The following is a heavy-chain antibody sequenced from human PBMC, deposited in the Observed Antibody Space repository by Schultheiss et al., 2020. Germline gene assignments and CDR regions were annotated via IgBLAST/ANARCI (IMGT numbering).Heavy chain of an antibody. CDR3: AREDTVGRWFDP. CDR2: IYYSGST. D-gene: IGHD3/OR15-3a*01. CDR1: GGSISSYY. V-gene: IGHV4-31*01. J-gene: IGHJ5*02. Sequence: SETLSLTCTVSGGSISSYYWSWIRQHPGKGLEWIGYIYYSGSTYYNPSLKSLVTISVDTSKNQFSLKLSSVTAADTAVYYCAREDTVGRWFDPWGQGTLVTVSS.